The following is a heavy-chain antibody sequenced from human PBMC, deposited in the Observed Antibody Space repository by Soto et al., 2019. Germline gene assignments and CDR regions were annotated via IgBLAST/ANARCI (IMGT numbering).Heavy chain of an antibody. D-gene: IGHD3-16*01. J-gene: IGHJ6*02. CDR1: GFTFSSYG. CDR3: ARDMKKWGGSYGMDV. Sequence: QVQLVESGGGVVQPGRSLRLSCAASGFTFSSYGMHWVRQAPGKGLEWVAVIWYDGSNKYYADSVKGRFTISRDNSKNTLYLQMNSLGAEDTAVYYCARDMKKWGGSYGMDVWGQGTTVTVSS. CDR2: IWYDGSNK. V-gene: IGHV3-33*01.